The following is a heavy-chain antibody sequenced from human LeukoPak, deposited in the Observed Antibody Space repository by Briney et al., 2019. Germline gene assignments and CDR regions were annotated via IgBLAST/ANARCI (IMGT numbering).Heavy chain of an antibody. CDR2: IIAYKGNT. CDR3: ASGDYGNPTSPKQLDY. V-gene: IGHV1-18*01. J-gene: IGHJ4*02. CDR1: GYTFTSYG. D-gene: IGHD4-17*01. Sequence: ASVKVSCKASGYTFTSYGISWVRQAPGQGLEWMGCIIAYKGNTNNAQKLQGRVTMTTDTSTSTPYMELRSLRSDETAVYYCASGDYGNPTSPKQLDYWGQGTLVTVSS.